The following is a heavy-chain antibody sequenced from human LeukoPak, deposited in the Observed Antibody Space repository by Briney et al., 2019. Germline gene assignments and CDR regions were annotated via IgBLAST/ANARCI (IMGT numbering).Heavy chain of an antibody. J-gene: IGHJ4*02. CDR2: ISGSGGST. CDR1: GFTFSSYA. V-gene: IGHV3-23*01. D-gene: IGHD2-15*01. CDR3: AKNFISPGGVVAAPFDY. Sequence: GGSLRLSCAASGFTFSSYAMSWVRQAPGKGLEWVSAISGSGGSTYYADSVKGRFTISRDNSKNTLYLQMNSLRAEDPAVYYCAKNFISPGGVVAAPFDYWGQEPLVTVSS.